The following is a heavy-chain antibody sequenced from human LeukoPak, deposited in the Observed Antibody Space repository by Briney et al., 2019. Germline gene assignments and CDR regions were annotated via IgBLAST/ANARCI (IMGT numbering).Heavy chain of an antibody. CDR3: AKVRTQYCGSGNCFNYYFDY. Sequence: GGPLRLSCAASGFTFSSYGMHWVRQAPGKGLEWVAVISYDGSNIYYTDSVKGRFTISRDNSKNTLYLQMNSLRAEDTAVYYCAKVRTQYCGSGNCFNYYFDYWGQGTLVTVSS. V-gene: IGHV3-30*18. D-gene: IGHD2-15*01. CDR1: GFTFSSYG. J-gene: IGHJ4*02. CDR2: ISYDGSNI.